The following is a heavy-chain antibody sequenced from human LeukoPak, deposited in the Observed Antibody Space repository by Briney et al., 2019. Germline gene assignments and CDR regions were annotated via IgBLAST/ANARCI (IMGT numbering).Heavy chain of an antibody. CDR1: GFTFNSYA. Sequence: PGGSLRLSCAASGFTFNSYAMSWVRQAPGKGLEWVSTISGGAYNTYYADSVKGRFTISRDNSKNTLYLQMNSLTAEDTAVYYCARDKDGFDIWGQGTWSPSLQ. CDR3: ARDKDGFDI. CDR2: ISGGAYNT. V-gene: IGHV3-23*01. J-gene: IGHJ3*02.